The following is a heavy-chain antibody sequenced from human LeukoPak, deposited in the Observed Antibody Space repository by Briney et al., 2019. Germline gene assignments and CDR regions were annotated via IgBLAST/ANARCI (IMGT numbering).Heavy chain of an antibody. V-gene: IGHV4-59*08. CDR1: GGSISSYY. Sequence: PSETLSLTCTVSGGSISSYYWSWIRQSPGKGLEWIGYINYSGNSDYNPSLKSRVTISVDRSKKQVSLRMRSVTAADTAVYYCARLDCISDTCYNYWALGALVTVSS. CDR3: ARLDCISDTCYNY. CDR2: INYSGNS. D-gene: IGHD2-21*01. J-gene: IGHJ4*02.